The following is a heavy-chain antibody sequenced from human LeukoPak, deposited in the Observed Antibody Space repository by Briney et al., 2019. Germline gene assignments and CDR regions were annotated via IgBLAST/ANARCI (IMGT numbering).Heavy chain of an antibody. CDR1: GYSFTSYW. CDR3: ARHPMVRGVIVGYYYYYMDV. CDR2: IYPGDSDT. D-gene: IGHD3-10*01. V-gene: IGHV5-51*01. Sequence: GESLKISCKGSGYSFTSYWIGWVRQMPGKGLEWMGIIYPGDSDTRYSPSFQGQVTISADKSISTAYLQWSSLKASDTAMYYCARHPMVRGVIVGYYYYYMDVWGKGTTVTVSS. J-gene: IGHJ6*03.